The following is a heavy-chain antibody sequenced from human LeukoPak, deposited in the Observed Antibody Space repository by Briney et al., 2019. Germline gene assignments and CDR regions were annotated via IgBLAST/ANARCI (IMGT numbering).Heavy chain of an antibody. D-gene: IGHD3-10*01. CDR1: GFAFSSYS. J-gene: IGHJ4*02. CDR2: ISSSSSYI. CDR3: ARGLWFGELTDYFDY. V-gene: IGHV3-21*01. Sequence: GGSLRLSCAASGFAFSSYSMNWVRQAPGQGLDWISSISSSSSYISYADSVKGRFTISRYNAKNSLYLQINSLRAEETAAYYSARGLWFGELTDYFDYWGQGTLVTVSS.